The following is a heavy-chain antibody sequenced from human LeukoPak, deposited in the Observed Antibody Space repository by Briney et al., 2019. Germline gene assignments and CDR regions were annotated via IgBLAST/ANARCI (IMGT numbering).Heavy chain of an antibody. CDR3: ARHVYPYSGWYFDY. Sequence: PSETLSLTCTVSGGSISSYYWSWTRQPPGKGLEGFGYIYYSGSTNYNPSLKSRVSISVDTSKNQFSLKLSSVTATDTAVYYCARHVYPYSGWYFDYWGQGTLVTVSS. CDR1: GGSISSYY. V-gene: IGHV4-59*08. CDR2: IYYSGST. J-gene: IGHJ4*02. D-gene: IGHD6-19*01.